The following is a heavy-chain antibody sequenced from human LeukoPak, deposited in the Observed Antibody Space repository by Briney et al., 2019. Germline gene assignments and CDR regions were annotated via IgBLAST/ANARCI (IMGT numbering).Heavy chain of an antibody. CDR1: GYTFTGYY. D-gene: IGHD3-22*01. Sequence: ASVKVSCKASGYTFTGYYMHWVRQAPGQGLEWMGWINPNSGGTNYAQKFQGRVTMTRDTSISTAYMELSRLTSDDTAVYYCARVWTNTYYYDSSGSGYMDVWGKGTTVTISS. CDR2: INPNSGGT. J-gene: IGHJ6*03. CDR3: ARVWTNTYYYDSSGSGYMDV. V-gene: IGHV1-2*02.